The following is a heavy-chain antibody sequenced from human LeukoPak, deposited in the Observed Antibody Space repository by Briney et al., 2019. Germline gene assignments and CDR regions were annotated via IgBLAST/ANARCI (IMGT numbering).Heavy chain of an antibody. CDR3: ASDGIAVDRGIGYFDY. V-gene: IGHV3-30*03. J-gene: IGHJ4*02. CDR2: ISYDGSNK. Sequence: PGRSLRLSCAASGFTFSSYGMHWVRQAPGKGLEWVAVISYDGSNKYYADSVKGRFTISRDNSENTLYLQMNSLRAEDTALYYCASDGIAVDRGIGYFDYWGQGTLVTVSS. CDR1: GFTFSSYG. D-gene: IGHD6-13*01.